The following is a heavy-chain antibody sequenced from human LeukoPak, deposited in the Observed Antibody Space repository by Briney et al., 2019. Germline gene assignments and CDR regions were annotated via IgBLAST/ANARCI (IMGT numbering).Heavy chain of an antibody. D-gene: IGHD3-10*01. V-gene: IGHV3-48*01. CDR3: ARAGSYGSGDY. Sequence: PGGSLRLSCAASGFTFRTYSINWVRQAPGKGLEWISYISSSSSTIYYADSVKGRFTISRDNAKNSLCLQMNSLRAEDTAVYYCARAGSYGSGDYWGQGTLVTVSS. CDR2: ISSSSSTI. J-gene: IGHJ4*02. CDR1: GFTFRTYS.